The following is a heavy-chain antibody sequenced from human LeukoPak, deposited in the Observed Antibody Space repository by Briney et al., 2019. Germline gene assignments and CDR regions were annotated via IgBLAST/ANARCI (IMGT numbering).Heavy chain of an antibody. Sequence: GASVKVSCKASGYIFTEYYMHWVRQAPGQGLEWMGWINPNSGGTNYAQKFQGRVTMTRDTSISTAYMELSRLRSDDTAMYYCARRAGDYSHPYDYWGQGTLVTVSS. CDR3: ARRAGDYSHPYDY. CDR1: GYIFTEYY. J-gene: IGHJ4*02. D-gene: IGHD3-22*01. V-gene: IGHV1-2*02. CDR2: INPNSGGT.